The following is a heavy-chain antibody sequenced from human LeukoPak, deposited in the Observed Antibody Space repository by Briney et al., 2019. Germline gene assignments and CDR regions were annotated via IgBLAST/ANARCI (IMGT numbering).Heavy chain of an antibody. D-gene: IGHD6-19*01. Sequence: GGSLRLSFSASGFTFRSNWMNWVRQAPGKGLEWVAHVQPDGSAKIYADSVKGRFTISRDNAKYSVYLQLNSLRVEDTAVYYCARDFFGWSSLGHWGQGTLVTVSS. CDR2: VQPDGSAK. J-gene: IGHJ4*02. V-gene: IGHV3-7*01. CDR1: GFTFRSNW. CDR3: ARDFFGWSSLGH.